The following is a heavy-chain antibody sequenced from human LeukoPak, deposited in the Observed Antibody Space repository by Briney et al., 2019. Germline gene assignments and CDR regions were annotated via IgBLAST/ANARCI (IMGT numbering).Heavy chain of an antibody. CDR1: GGTFSSYA. CDR2: IIPIFGTA. Sequence: SVKVSCKASGGTFSSYAISWVRQAPGQGLEWMGGIIPIFGTANYAQKFQGRVTITAGESTSTAYMELSSLRSEDTAVYYCARDRDLYSGYDSSPYYFDYWGQGTLVTVSS. J-gene: IGHJ4*02. V-gene: IGHV1-69*01. CDR3: ARDRDLYSGYDSSPYYFDY. D-gene: IGHD5-12*01.